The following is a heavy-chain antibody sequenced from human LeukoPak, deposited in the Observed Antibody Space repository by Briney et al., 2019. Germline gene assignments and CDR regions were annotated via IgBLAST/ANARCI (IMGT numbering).Heavy chain of an antibody. Sequence: SGGSLRLSCAASGLTFSDYYMSWIRQAPGKGLEWVSYISSGSSYTNYADSVKGRFTISRDNAKNSLYLQMNSLRAEDTAVYYCARDIYCSSTSCYGGVDYWGQGTLVTVSS. CDR1: GLTFSDYY. CDR2: ISSGSSYT. J-gene: IGHJ4*02. V-gene: IGHV3-11*05. D-gene: IGHD2-2*01. CDR3: ARDIYCSSTSCYGGVDY.